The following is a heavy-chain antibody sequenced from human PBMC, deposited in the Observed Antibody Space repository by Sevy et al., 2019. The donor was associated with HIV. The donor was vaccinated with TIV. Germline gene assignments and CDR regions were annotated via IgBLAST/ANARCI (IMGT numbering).Heavy chain of an antibody. CDR3: TRDPAMVRGVPDYYYYGMDV. D-gene: IGHD3-10*01. CDR2: ITSKAYGGTT. Sequence: GGSLRLSCTASRFTFGDYAMSWFRQAPGKGLEWVGFITSKAYGGTTEYAASVKGRFTISRDDSKSIAYLQMNSLKTEDTAVYYCTRDPAMVRGVPDYYYYGMDVWGHGTTVTVSS. J-gene: IGHJ6*02. V-gene: IGHV3-49*03. CDR1: RFTFGDYA.